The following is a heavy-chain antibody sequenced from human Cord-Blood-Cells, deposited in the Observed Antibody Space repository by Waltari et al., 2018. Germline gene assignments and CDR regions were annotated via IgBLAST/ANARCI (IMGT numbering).Heavy chain of an antibody. D-gene: IGHD3-10*01. CDR3: ARLLYGSGSYYFDY. CDR1: GGSFSGFD. Sequence: QVQLQQWGAGLLKPSETLSLTCAVHGGSFSGFDWSWTRRPPGKGLEWIGEINHSGSTNYNPSLKSRVTISVDTSKNQFSLKLCSVTSADTAVYYCARLLYGSGSYYFDYWGQGTLVTVSS. CDR2: INHSGST. V-gene: IGHV4-34*01. J-gene: IGHJ4*02.